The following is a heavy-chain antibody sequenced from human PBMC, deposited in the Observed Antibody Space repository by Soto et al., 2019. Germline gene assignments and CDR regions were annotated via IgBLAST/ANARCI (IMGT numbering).Heavy chain of an antibody. V-gene: IGHV3-11*03. D-gene: IGHD6-13*01. CDR2: ISGDSRRT. Sequence: QVQLLESGGGLVKAGGSLRLSCVASVLSVSGYYMGWIRQPPGKGLEWISYISGDSRRTNYADSVKGRFTIARDNAENSLYLQMNSLRAEDTAVYFCATGQQVRMADIWGQGTMVTVSS. CDR1: VLSVSGYY. CDR3: ATGQQVRMADI. J-gene: IGHJ3*02.